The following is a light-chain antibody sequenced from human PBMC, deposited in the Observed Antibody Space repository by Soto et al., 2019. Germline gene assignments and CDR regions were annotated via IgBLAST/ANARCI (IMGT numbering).Light chain of an antibody. V-gene: IGLV2-14*01. CDR2: DVS. CDR1: SSDVGGYND. J-gene: IGLJ2*01. CDR3: SSYTSSISYVV. Sequence: QSALTQPASVSGSPGQSITISCTGTSSDVGGYNDVSWYQQHPGKAPKLLIYDVSNRPSGVSNRFSGSKSGNTASLTISGLQAEAEADYYCSSYTSSISYVVFGGGTKLTVL.